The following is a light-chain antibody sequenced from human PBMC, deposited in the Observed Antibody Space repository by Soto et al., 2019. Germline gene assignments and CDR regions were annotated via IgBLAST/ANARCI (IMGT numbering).Light chain of an antibody. CDR3: QQHNQWPIT. CDR1: QSAGNF. J-gene: IGKJ5*01. Sequence: EIVMTQSPATLSVSAWETASLSFMASQSAGNFLAWYQQKPGQAPRLLIYYISTRATGIPARFSGSGSGTEFTLTINSLQSEDSAVYYCQQHNQWPITFGQGTRLEIK. V-gene: IGKV3D-15*01. CDR2: YIS.